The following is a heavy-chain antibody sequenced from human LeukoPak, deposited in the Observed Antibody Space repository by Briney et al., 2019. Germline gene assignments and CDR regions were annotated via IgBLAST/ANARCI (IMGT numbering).Heavy chain of an antibody. V-gene: IGHV4-59*01. CDR3: ARGEMATIEDAFDI. J-gene: IGHJ3*02. CDR2: IFFSGST. Sequence: SETLSLTCIVSGASISSDYWSWIRQPPGKGLEWIGYIFFSGSTNYNPSLKSRVTMSVDTSKNQFSLNLSSVTAADTAVYYCARGEMATIEDAFDIWGQGTMVTVSS. CDR1: GASISSDY. D-gene: IGHD5-24*01.